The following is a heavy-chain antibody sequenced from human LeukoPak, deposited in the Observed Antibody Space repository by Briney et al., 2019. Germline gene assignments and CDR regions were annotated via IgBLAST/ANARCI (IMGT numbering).Heavy chain of an antibody. V-gene: IGHV1-69*13. CDR2: VIPIFGTT. Sequence: SVKVSCKASGGTFSSYAFSWVRQAPGQGLEWMGGVIPIFGTTYYAQRFQGRVTITADESTSTVYMELSSLGSEDTAIYYCARPESPEYSFFPQDTFDIWGQGTMVTVSS. J-gene: IGHJ3*02. CDR3: ARPESPEYSFFPQDTFDI. D-gene: IGHD2/OR15-2a*01. CDR1: GGTFSSYA.